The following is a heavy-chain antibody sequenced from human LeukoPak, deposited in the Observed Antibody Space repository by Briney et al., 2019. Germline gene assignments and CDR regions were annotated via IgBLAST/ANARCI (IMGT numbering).Heavy chain of an antibody. J-gene: IGHJ3*02. Sequence: NSSETLSLTCTVSGGSISSSSYYWGWIRQPPGKGLEWIGSIYYTGSTYYNPSLKSRVTISLDTSKNQFSLKLSFVTAADTAVYYCARLTDIVGVNVVVFDIWGQGTMVTVSS. D-gene: IGHD1-26*01. V-gene: IGHV4-39*01. CDR3: ARLTDIVGVNVVVFDI. CDR2: IYYTGST. CDR1: GGSISSSSYY.